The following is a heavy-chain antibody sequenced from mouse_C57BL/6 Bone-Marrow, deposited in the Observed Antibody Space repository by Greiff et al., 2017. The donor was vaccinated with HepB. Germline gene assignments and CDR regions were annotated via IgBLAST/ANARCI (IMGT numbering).Heavy chain of an antibody. CDR3: ARMGSTRPWFAY. Sequence: EVQLQQSGPELVKPGASVKISCKASGYTFTDYYMNWVKQSHGKSLEWIGDINPNNGGTSYNQKFKGKATLTVDKSSSTAYMELRSLTSEDSAVYYCARMGSTRPWFAYWGQGTLVTVSA. CDR2: INPNNGGT. D-gene: IGHD2-1*01. V-gene: IGHV1-26*01. CDR1: GYTFTDYY. J-gene: IGHJ3*01.